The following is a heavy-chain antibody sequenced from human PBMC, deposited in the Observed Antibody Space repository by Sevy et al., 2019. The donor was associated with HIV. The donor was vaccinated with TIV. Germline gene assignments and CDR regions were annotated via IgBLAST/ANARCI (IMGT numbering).Heavy chain of an antibody. J-gene: IGHJ4*02. CDR1: GYTLTKLS. V-gene: IGHV1-24*01. Sequence: ASVKVSCKVSGYTLTKLSMHWVRQAPGKGLEWMGSFDPEDGETIHAQRFQGRLSMTEDTSTETAYMELSSLSSEDTAVYYCATTKDYYDNSGDPFDYWGRGTLVTVSS. CDR2: FDPEDGET. CDR3: ATTKDYYDNSGDPFDY. D-gene: IGHD3-22*01.